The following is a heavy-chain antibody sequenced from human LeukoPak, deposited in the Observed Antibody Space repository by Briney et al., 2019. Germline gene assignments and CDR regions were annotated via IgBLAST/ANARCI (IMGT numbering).Heavy chain of an antibody. D-gene: IGHD1/OR15-1a*01. Sequence: SETLSLTCTVSGGSISSYYWSWIRQPPGKGLEWIGYIYYSGSTNYNPSLKSRVTISVDTSKNQFSLRLSSVTAADTAVYYCARDNWAGTMFDYGGQGTLVTVPS. V-gene: IGHV4-59*01. J-gene: IGHJ4*02. CDR3: ARDNWAGTMFDY. CDR2: IYYSGST. CDR1: GGSISSYY.